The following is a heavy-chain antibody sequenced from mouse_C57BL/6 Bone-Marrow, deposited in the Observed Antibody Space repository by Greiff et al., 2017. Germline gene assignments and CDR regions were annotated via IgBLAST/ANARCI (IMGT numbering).Heavy chain of an antibody. CDR1: GYTFTNYW. CDR3: ARYYDYDDYTVDY. J-gene: IGHJ4*01. D-gene: IGHD2-4*01. V-gene: IGHV1-64*01. Sequence: QVQLQQPGAELVKPGASVKLSCKASGYTFTNYWMNWVKQRPGQGLEWIGMIHPDGGSPDYNEKFKSETTLSVDKSSRTAYMQLSSLTSADSAVYYWARYYDYDDYTVDYWGQGTSVTVSS. CDR2: IHPDGGSP.